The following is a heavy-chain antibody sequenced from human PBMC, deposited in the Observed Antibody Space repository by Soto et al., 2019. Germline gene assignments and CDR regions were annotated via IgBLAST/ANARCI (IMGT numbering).Heavy chain of an antibody. Sequence: QEQVVESGGGVVQPGTSLRLSCAASGFIFNSYGMHWVRQAPGKGLEWVAVISYDGSKKYYADSVKGRFTISRDNAKDMLFLQMNSLRGEDTAVYYCAKDDMGSSSWFGWFDPWGQGTVVTVSS. J-gene: IGHJ5*02. V-gene: IGHV3-30*18. D-gene: IGHD2-2*01. CDR1: GFIFNSYG. CDR2: ISYDGSKK. CDR3: AKDDMGSSSWFGWFDP.